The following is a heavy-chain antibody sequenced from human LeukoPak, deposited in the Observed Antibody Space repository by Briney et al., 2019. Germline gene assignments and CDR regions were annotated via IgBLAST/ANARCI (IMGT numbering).Heavy chain of an antibody. Sequence: AASVKVSCKASGYAFTSYAMHWVRQAPGQRLEWMGWVNAGNGNTKYSQEFQGRVTITRDTSASTAYMELSSLRSEDMAVYYCARGNYGSGSPYYYYYYMDVWGKGTTVTVSS. CDR3: ARGNYGSGSPYYYYYYMDV. D-gene: IGHD3-10*01. CDR1: GYAFTSYA. J-gene: IGHJ6*03. V-gene: IGHV1-3*03. CDR2: VNAGNGNT.